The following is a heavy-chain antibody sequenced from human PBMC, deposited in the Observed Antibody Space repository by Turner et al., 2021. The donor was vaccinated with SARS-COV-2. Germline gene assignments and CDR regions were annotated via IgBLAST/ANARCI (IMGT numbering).Heavy chain of an antibody. CDR3: ARHQGSASGYDYCMNI. CDR1: GGSISSKS. CDR2: IYKIGST. V-gene: IGHV4-59*08. Sequence: QVQLQESGPGLVKPSETLSLTCTVSGGSISSKSWSWIRQSPGKGLEWIGYIYKIGSTDYNPTRRSRVTISVDTSKNQLSLKLSSVTAADTSVYYCARHQGSASGYDYCMNIWGQGTAVIVSS. J-gene: IGHJ6*02. D-gene: IGHD1-26*01.